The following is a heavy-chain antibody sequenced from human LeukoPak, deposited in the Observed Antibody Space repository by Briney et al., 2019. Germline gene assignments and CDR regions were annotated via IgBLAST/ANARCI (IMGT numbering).Heavy chain of an antibody. D-gene: IGHD3-10*01. Sequence: PGGSLRLSCAASGFTFSSYAMSWVRQAPGKGLEWVSAISGSGGSTYYADSMKGRFTISRDNSKNTLYLQMNSLRAEDTAVYYCAKVGWPNYYYFDYWGQGTLVTVSS. CDR2: ISGSGGST. J-gene: IGHJ4*02. CDR3: AKVGWPNYYYFDY. CDR1: GFTFSSYA. V-gene: IGHV3-23*01.